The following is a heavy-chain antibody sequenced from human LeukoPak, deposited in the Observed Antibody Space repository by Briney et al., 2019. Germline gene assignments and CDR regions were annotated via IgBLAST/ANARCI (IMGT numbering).Heavy chain of an antibody. CDR1: GFTFSSYW. CDR2: IKHNGDEL. J-gene: IGHJ4*02. Sequence: PGGSLRLCCAASGFTFSSYWMTWVRRAPGKGLEWVANIKHNGDELNYVDSVEDRFTISRDNAKNSLYLHMTSLRAEDTAVYYCARELRTFDSWGQGTLVTVSS. D-gene: IGHD3-16*01. V-gene: IGHV3-7*01. CDR3: ARELRTFDS.